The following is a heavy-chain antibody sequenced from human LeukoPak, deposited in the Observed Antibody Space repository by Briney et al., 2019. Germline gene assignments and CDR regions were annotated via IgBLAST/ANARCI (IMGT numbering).Heavy chain of an antibody. V-gene: IGHV3-23*01. D-gene: IGHD3-10*01. Sequence: GGSLRLSCAASGFTFSSYGMSWVCQAPGKGLQWVSGISVSGGTTHYADSVKGRFTISRDNSKHTLYLQMNSLRAEDTALYYCTKGFYDSGSSLSALDHWGQGTLVTVSS. CDR3: TKGFYDSGSSLSALDH. CDR1: GFTFSSYG. CDR2: ISVSGGTT. J-gene: IGHJ4*02.